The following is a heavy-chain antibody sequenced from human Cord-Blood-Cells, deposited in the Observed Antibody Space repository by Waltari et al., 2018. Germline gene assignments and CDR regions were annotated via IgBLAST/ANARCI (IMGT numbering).Heavy chain of an antibody. Sequence: QVQLVQSGAEVKKHVASVKASCKASGYTFTSYAITWVRQATGQGLEWMGWMNPNSGNTGYAQKFQGRVTITRNTSISTAYMELSSLRSEDTAVYYCARSDGNGIGAFDIWGQGTMVTVSS. D-gene: IGHD2-21*01. CDR3: ARSDGNGIGAFDI. J-gene: IGHJ3*02. CDR2: MNPNSGNT. CDR1: GYTFTSYA. V-gene: IGHV1-8*03.